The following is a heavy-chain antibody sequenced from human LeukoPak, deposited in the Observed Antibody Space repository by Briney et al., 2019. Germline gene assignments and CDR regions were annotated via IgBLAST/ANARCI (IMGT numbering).Heavy chain of an antibody. CDR3: ARESYSGSGSYYTSWFDP. CDR2: INHSGST. V-gene: IGHV4-34*01. J-gene: IGHJ5*02. CDR1: GGSISGYY. Sequence: SETLSLTCTVSGGSISGYYWSWIRQPPGKGLEWIGEINHSGSTNYNPSLKSRVTISVDTSKNQFSLKLSSVTAADTAVYYCARESYSGSGSYYTSWFDPWGQGTLVTVSS. D-gene: IGHD3-10*01.